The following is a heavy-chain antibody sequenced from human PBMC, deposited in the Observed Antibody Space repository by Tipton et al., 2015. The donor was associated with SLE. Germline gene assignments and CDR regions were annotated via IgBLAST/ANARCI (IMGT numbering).Heavy chain of an antibody. J-gene: IGHJ4*02. CDR3: ARGGVGGYDSFDY. CDR2: IFNSGGT. Sequence: TLSLTCTVSGDSISSGGYYWTWIRQHPGKGLEWLGHIFNSGGTFYSPSLKSRLTISADTSKNQFSLDLSSVTAADTAVYYCARGGVGGYDSFDYWGQGTLVTVSS. D-gene: IGHD5-12*01. V-gene: IGHV4-31*03. CDR1: GDSISSGGYY.